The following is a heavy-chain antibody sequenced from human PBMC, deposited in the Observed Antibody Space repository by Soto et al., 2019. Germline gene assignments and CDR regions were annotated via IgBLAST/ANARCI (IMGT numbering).Heavy chain of an antibody. Sequence: QVQLVQSGAEVRKPGASVKVSCKASGYTFTSYGISWVRQAPGQGLEWMGWISAYNGNTNYAQKLQGRVTMTTDTSTSTAYMELRSLRSDDTAVYYCARVTGPTYYYCSGSENWFDPWGQGTLVTVSS. D-gene: IGHD3-10*01. CDR1: GYTFTSYG. V-gene: IGHV1-18*01. J-gene: IGHJ5*02. CDR3: ARVTGPTYYYCSGSENWFDP. CDR2: ISAYNGNT.